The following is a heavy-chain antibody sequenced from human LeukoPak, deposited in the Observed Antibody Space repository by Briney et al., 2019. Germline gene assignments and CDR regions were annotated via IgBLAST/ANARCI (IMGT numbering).Heavy chain of an antibody. V-gene: IGHV3-23*01. D-gene: IGHD3-10*01. J-gene: IGHJ4*02. CDR3: AKRGVVIRVVLVGFHKEAYYFDS. CDR2: ISGGGGRT. Sequence: GGSLRLSCAASGITLSNYGMSWVRQAPGKGLEWVAGISGGGGRTNYADSVKGRFTISRDSPKNTLYLQMNSLRAEDTAVYFCAKRGVVIRVVLVGFHKEAYYFDSWGQGALVTVSS. CDR1: GITLSNYG.